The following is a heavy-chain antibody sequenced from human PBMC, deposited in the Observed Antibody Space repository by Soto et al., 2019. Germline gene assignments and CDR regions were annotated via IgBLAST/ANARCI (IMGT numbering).Heavy chain of an antibody. J-gene: IGHJ4*02. CDR3: ARDYDSTGYVFDY. CDR2: ISSSGSTK. V-gene: IGHV3-48*03. Sequence: GGSLRLSCAASGFTFRNYEMNWVRQAPGKGLEWISYISSSGSTKSYADSVKGRFTISRDNAQNSLFLQMNSLRAEDTAVYYCARDYDSTGYVFDYWGQGTPVTVSS. D-gene: IGHD3-22*01. CDR1: GFTFRNYE.